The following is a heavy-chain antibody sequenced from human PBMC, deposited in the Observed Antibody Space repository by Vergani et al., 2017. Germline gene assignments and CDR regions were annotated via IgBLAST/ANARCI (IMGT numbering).Heavy chain of an antibody. J-gene: IGHJ6*02. CDR2: INAGNGNT. V-gene: IGHV1-3*01. CDR1: GYTFTSYA. Sequence: QVQLVQSGAEVKKPGASVKVSCKASGYTFTSYAMHWVRQAPGQRLEWMGWINAGNGNTKYSQKFQGRVTITRDTSASTAYMELSSLRSEDTAVSYCARAIGMGGGDYGMDVWGQGTTVTVSS. CDR3: ARAIGMGGGDYGMDV. D-gene: IGHD3-16*01.